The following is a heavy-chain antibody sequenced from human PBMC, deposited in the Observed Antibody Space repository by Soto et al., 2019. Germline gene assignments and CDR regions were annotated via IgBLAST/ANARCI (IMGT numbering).Heavy chain of an antibody. V-gene: IGHV4-34*01. CDR1: GGSFSGYY. CDR2: INHSGST. D-gene: IGHD2-2*01. CDR3: ARKRGSRVVPAANNWFDP. J-gene: IGHJ5*02. Sequence: SETLSLTCAVYGGSFSGYYWSWIRQPPGKGLEWIGEINHSGSTNYNPSLKSRVTISVDTSKNQFSLKLSSVTAADTAVYYCARKRGSRVVPAANNWFDPWGQGTLVT.